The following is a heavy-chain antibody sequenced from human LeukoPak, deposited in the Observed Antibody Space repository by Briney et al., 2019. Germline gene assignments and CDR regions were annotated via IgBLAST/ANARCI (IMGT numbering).Heavy chain of an antibody. D-gene: IGHD2-2*01. Sequence: GGSLRLSCAASGFTFSSYAMHWVRQAPGKGLEYVSAISSNGGSTYYANSVKGRFTISRDNSKNTLYLQMGSLRAEDMAVYYCARGDIVVVPAALYHYYYGMDVWGQGTTVTVSS. CDR2: ISSNGGST. CDR1: GFTFSSYA. J-gene: IGHJ6*02. CDR3: ARGDIVVVPAALYHYYYGMDV. V-gene: IGHV3-64*01.